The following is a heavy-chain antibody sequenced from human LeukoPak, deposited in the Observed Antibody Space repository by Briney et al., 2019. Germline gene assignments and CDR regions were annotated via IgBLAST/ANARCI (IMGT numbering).Heavy chain of an antibody. CDR1: GFTFSSYG. CDR3: ARRGYSGYDFIFDY. D-gene: IGHD5-12*01. J-gene: IGHJ4*02. Sequence: GGSLRLSCAASGFTFSSYGMHWVRQAPGKGLEWVVVISYDGNDKYYGDSVKGRFTISRDNSKKTLYLQMNSLRAEDTAVYYCARRGYSGYDFIFDYWGQGTLVTVSS. CDR2: ISYDGNDK. V-gene: IGHV3-30*03.